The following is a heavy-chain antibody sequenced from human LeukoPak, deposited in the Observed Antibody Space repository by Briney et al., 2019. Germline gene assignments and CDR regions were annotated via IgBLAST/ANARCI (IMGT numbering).Heavy chain of an antibody. V-gene: IGHV4-4*07. J-gene: IGHJ5*02. Sequence: SETLSLTCTVSGGSISSYYWSWIRQPAGKGLEWIGRIYTSGSTNYNPSLKSRVTISVDKSKNQFSLKLSSVTAADTAVYYCARGGTPLLEQQLENWFDPWGQGTLVTVSS. D-gene: IGHD6-13*01. CDR3: ARGGTPLLEQQLENWFDP. CDR1: GGSISSYY. CDR2: IYTSGST.